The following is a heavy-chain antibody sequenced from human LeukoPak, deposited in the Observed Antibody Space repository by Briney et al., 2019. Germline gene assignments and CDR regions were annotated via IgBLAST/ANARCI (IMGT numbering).Heavy chain of an antibody. D-gene: IGHD6-19*01. CDR2: ISSSSSTI. CDR1: GFTFSSYN. V-gene: IGHV3-48*04. J-gene: IGHJ4*02. Sequence: PGGSLRLSCAASGFTFSSYNMNWVRQAPGKGLEWVSYISSSSSTIYYADSVKGRFTISRDNAKNSLYLQMNSLRAEDTAVYYCARVGGGGSGWYIDYWGQGTLVTVSS. CDR3: ARVGGGGSGWYIDY.